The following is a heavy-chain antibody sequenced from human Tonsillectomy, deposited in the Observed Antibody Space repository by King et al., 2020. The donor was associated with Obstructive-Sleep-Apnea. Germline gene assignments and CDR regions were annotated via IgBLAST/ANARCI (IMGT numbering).Heavy chain of an antibody. CDR3: ARGRGVLLMVYAITPYYGMDV. Sequence: VQLQQWGAGLLKPSEPLSLTCAVYGGSFSGYYWSWIRQPPGKGLEWIGEINHSGSTNYNPSLKSRVTISVDTSKNQFSLKLSSVTAADTAGYYCARGRGVLLMVYAITPYYGMDVWGQGTTVTVSS. D-gene: IGHD2-8*01. J-gene: IGHJ6*02. CDR1: GGSFSGYY. V-gene: IGHV4-34*01. CDR2: INHSGST.